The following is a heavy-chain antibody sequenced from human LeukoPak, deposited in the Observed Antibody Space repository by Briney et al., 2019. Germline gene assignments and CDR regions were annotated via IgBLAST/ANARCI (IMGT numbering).Heavy chain of an antibody. CDR2: ISGSGGST. CDR1: GFAFRTYA. J-gene: IGHJ4*02. CDR3: AKGHQRTVRYFDY. D-gene: IGHD3-10*01. V-gene: IGHV3-23*01. Sequence: GGSLRLSCAASGFAFRTYAMSWVRQAPGKGLEWVSAISGSGGSTYYADSVKGRFTISRDNSKNTLYLQMNSLRAEDTAVYYCAKGHQRTVRYFDYWGQGTLVTVSS.